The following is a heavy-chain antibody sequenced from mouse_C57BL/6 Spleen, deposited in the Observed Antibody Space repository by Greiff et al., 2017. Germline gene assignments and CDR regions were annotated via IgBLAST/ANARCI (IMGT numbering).Heavy chain of an antibody. Sequence: VQLQQSGAELAKPGASVKLSCKASGYTFTSYWMHWVKQRPGQGLEWIGYINPSSGYTKYNQKFKDKATLTADKSSSTAYMQLSSLTYEDSAVYYCARGLLVSGYAKDYWGQGTSVTVSS. V-gene: IGHV1-7*01. CDR3: ARGLLVSGYAKDY. CDR1: GYTFTSYW. CDR2: INPSSGYT. J-gene: IGHJ4*01. D-gene: IGHD3-2*02.